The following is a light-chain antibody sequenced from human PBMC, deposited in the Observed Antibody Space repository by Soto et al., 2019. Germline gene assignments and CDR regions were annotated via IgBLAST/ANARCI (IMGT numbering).Light chain of an antibody. Sequence: IQMTQSPSSLSASIGDRVTITCRASQNIDSWLVWYQQKPGKAPKSLIYGASSLHSGVPSRFSGRGSGTDFTLTISSPEPEDFATYYCQQHKSYPRTLGQGTKLEIK. V-gene: IGKV1D-16*01. CDR3: QQHKSYPRT. CDR2: GAS. J-gene: IGKJ2*02. CDR1: QNIDSW.